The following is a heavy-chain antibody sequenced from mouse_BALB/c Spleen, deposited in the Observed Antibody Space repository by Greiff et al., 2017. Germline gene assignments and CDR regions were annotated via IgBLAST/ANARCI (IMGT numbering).Heavy chain of an antibody. CDR1: GYSFTSYY. CDR3: ARGNYRYENFDG. V-gene: IGHV1S135*01. Sequence: EVQLQQSGPELMKPGASVKISCKASGYSFTSYYMHWVKQSHGKSLEWIGYIDPFNGGTSYNQKFKGKATLTVDKSSSTAYMHLSSLTSEDSAVYYCARGNYRYENFDGWGAGTTVTVSS. CDR2: IDPFNGGT. D-gene: IGHD2-14*01. J-gene: IGHJ1*01.